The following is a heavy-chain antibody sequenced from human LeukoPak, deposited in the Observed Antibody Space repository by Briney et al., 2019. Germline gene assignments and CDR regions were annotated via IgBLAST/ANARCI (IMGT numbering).Heavy chain of an antibody. J-gene: IGHJ5*02. CDR2: IYHSGIT. Sequence: SETLSLTCSVSGDSINSGAYYWNWIRQPPGKGLEWIGYIYHSGITNYTPSLKSRVTISVDTSKNQFSLKLSSVTAADTAVYYCARGRETHYYDSSGHNWFDPWGQGTLVTVSS. CDR1: GDSINSGAYY. CDR3: ARGRETHYYDSSGHNWFDP. D-gene: IGHD3-22*01. V-gene: IGHV4-30-2*01.